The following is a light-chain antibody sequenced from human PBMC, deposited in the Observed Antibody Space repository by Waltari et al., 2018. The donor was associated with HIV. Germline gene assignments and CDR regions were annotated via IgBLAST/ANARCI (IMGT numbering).Light chain of an antibody. CDR1: ESIGPN. CDR2: DSF. CDR3: QQSYSVPRI. Sequence: DIEMTQSPASLSASVGDRVSLSCRASESIGPNVNWYQQKPGKAPILLIYDSFTLQTGVPSRFTGSGFGAEFTLTITSLQPEDFATYFCQQSYSVPRIFGLGTKVE. J-gene: IGKJ1*01. V-gene: IGKV1-39*01.